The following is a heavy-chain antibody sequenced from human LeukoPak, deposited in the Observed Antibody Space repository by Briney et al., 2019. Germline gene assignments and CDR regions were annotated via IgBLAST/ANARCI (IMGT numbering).Heavy chain of an antibody. CDR1: GGSISSSSYY. Sequence: PSETLSLTYTVSGGSISSSSYYWAWIRQPPGKGLEWIGEINHSGSTNYNPSLKSRVTISIDTSKNQFSLKLSSVTAADTAVYYCAKKRWLQLVFDYWGQGTLVTVSS. D-gene: IGHD5-24*01. V-gene: IGHV4-39*07. J-gene: IGHJ4*02. CDR2: INHSGST. CDR3: AKKRWLQLVFDY.